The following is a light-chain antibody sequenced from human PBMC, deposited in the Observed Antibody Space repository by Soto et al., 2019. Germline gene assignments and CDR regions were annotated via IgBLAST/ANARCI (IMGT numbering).Light chain of an antibody. V-gene: IGKV3-20*01. Sequence: EIVLTQSPGTLSLSPGERATLSCRASQSVTRSYLAWYQRKPGQAPRLLIFAESTRATGIPDRFSGSGSGTDFTLTISRLEPEDFALYYCQQYGSTPPTFGQGTKVEIK. CDR2: AES. CDR1: QSVTRSY. J-gene: IGKJ2*01. CDR3: QQYGSTPPT.